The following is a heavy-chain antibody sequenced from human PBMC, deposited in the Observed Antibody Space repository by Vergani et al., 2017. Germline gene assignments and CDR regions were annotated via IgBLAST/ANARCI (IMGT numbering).Heavy chain of an antibody. CDR1: GFTFSGSA. Sequence: EVQLVESGGGLVQPGGSLKLFCAASGFTFSGSAMHWVRQASGKGLEWVGRIRSKANSYATAYAASVKGRFTISRDDSKNTAYLQMNSLKTEDTAVYYCTSHPRTDAFDIWGQGTMVTVSS. V-gene: IGHV3-73*02. CDR3: TSHPRTDAFDI. J-gene: IGHJ3*02. D-gene: IGHD1-14*01. CDR2: IRSKANSYAT.